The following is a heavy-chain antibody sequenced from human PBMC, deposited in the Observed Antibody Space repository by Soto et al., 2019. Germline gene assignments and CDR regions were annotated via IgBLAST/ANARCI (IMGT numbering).Heavy chain of an antibody. CDR2: IYYSGST. CDR3: ARHLTPSGVQV. Sequence: QVQLQESGPGLVKPSQTLSLTCTVSGGSISSGGYYWSWIRQHPGKRLEWIGYIYYSGSTYYNPSLKSPVTISVDTSKNLFSLKMSSVTAADTAVYSCARHLTPSGVQVWGQVTMVTVSS. CDR1: GGSISSGGYY. D-gene: IGHD2-15*01. V-gene: IGHV4-31*01. J-gene: IGHJ1*01.